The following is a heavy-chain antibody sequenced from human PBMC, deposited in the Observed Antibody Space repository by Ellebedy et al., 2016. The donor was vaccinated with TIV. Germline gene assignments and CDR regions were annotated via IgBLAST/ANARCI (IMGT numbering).Heavy chain of an antibody. J-gene: IGHJ5*02. CDR3: ARLAYCGADCYPLPDL. CDR2: IYHSGST. Sequence: SETLSLXXAVSGDSISTNYWWSWVRQPPGKGLEWIGEIYHSGSTIYNPSFRSRVTISVDTSKNQLSLKLTSVTAADTAVYYCARLAYCGADCYPLPDLWGQGTLVTVSS. CDR1: GDSISTNYW. V-gene: IGHV4-4*02. D-gene: IGHD2-21*02.